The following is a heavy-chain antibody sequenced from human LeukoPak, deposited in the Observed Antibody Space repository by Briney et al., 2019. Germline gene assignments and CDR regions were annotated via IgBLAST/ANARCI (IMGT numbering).Heavy chain of an antibody. CDR3: ARFDYGGSYFDS. V-gene: IGHV4-39*01. CDR1: GGSISSSSYY. CDR2: IYYSGST. J-gene: IGHJ4*02. D-gene: IGHD4-23*01. Sequence: PSETLSLTCTVSGGSISSSSYYWGWIRQPPGKGLEWIGSIYYSGSTYFNPSLKSRVAISVDTSKNQFSLKVSSVTAADTAVYYCARFDYGGSYFDSRDQGTLVTVSS.